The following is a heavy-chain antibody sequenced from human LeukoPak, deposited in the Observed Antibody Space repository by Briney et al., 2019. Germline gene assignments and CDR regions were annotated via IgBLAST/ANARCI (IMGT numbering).Heavy chain of an antibody. J-gene: IGHJ4*02. Sequence: GGSLRLSCAASGFTVSSNYMSWVRQAPGKGLEWVSVIYSGGSAYSADSVTGRFTLSRHNSKTPLYLQMNSLRAEDTAVYYCARDPGHCSSTSCYTDLRDYWGQGTLVTVSS. V-gene: IGHV3-53*04. CDR2: IYSGGSA. CDR3: ARDPGHCSSTSCYTDLRDY. CDR1: GFTVSSNY. D-gene: IGHD2-2*02.